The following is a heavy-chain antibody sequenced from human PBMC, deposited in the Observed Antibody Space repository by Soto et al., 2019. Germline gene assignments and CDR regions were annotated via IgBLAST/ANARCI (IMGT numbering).Heavy chain of an antibody. V-gene: IGHV1-46*03. CDR2: INPSGGST. CDR3: ARDMTTVTPNYYMDV. J-gene: IGHJ6*03. D-gene: IGHD4-4*01. CDR1: GYTFTCYY. Sequence: ASAKVSCKASGYTFTCYYMHWVRQAPGQGLEWMGIINPSGGSTSYAQKFQGRVTMTRDTSTSTVYMELSSLRSEDTAVYYCARDMTTVTPNYYMDVWGKGTTVTVSS.